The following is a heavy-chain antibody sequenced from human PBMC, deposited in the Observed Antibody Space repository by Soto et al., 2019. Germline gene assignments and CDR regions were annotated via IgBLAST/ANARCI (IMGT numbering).Heavy chain of an antibody. J-gene: IGHJ5*02. CDR1: GFTFSSYA. CDR3: AKTYYDFWSGPSTGYNWFDP. Sequence: GSLRLSCAASGFTFSSYAMSWVRQAPGKGLEWVSAISGSGGSTYYADSVKGRFTISRDNSKNTLYLQMNSLRAEDTAVYYCAKTYYDFWSGPSTGYNWFDPWGQGTLVTVSS. CDR2: ISGSGGST. D-gene: IGHD3-3*01. V-gene: IGHV3-23*01.